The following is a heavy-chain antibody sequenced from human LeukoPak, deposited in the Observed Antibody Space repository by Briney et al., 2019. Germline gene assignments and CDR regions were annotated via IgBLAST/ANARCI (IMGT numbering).Heavy chain of an antibody. D-gene: IGHD1-26*01. V-gene: IGHV3-15*01. J-gene: IGHJ6*03. Sequence: PGGSLRLSCAASGFTFSNAWMSWVRQAPGKGLEWVGRIKSKTDGGTTDYAAPVKGRFTISRDDSKNTLYLQMNSLKTEDTAVYYCTTPFRVGATVWDYYYMDVWGKGTTVTVSS. CDR2: IKSKTDGGTT. CDR1: GFTFSNAW. CDR3: TTPFRVGATVWDYYYMDV.